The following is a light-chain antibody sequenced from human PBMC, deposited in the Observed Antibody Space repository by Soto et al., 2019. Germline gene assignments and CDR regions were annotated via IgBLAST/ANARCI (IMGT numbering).Light chain of an antibody. CDR3: SSYAGSNNLV. CDR2: EVS. CDR1: SSDVCNYNY. V-gene: IGLV2-8*01. Sequence: QSALTQPPSASGSPGQSVTISCTGTSSDVCNYNYVSWYQQHPDKAPKLMIYEVSKRPSGVPDRFSGSKSGNTASLTVSGLQAEDEADYYCSSYAGSNNLVFGGGTKVTVL. J-gene: IGLJ3*02.